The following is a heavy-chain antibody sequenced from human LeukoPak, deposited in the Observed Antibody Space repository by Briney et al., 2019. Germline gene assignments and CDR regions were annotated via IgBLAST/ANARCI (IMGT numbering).Heavy chain of an antibody. J-gene: IGHJ4*02. V-gene: IGHV4-39*07. CDR3: ARVPRRYSGSTWGYFDY. CDR1: GDSISSSSYY. D-gene: IGHD1-26*01. Sequence: PSETLSLTCTVSGDSISSSSYYWGWSRQPPGKGLEWIGSIFYSGNTYYNPSLKSRVTISVDTSKNQFSLKLSSVTAADTAVYYCARVPRRYSGSTWGYFDYWGQGTLVTVSS. CDR2: IFYSGNT.